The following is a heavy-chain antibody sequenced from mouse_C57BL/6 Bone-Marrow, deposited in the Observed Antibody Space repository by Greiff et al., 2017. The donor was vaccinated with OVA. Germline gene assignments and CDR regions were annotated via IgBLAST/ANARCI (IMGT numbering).Heavy chain of an antibody. Sequence: DVQLVESGEGLVKPGGSLKLSCAASGFTFSSYAMSWVRQTPEKRLEWVAYISSGGDYIYYADTVKGRFTISRDNARNTLYLQMSSLKSEDTAMYYCTRVGYYDYAMDYWGQGTSVTVSS. J-gene: IGHJ4*01. V-gene: IGHV5-9-1*02. CDR3: TRVGYYDYAMDY. D-gene: IGHD2-3*01. CDR2: ISSGGDYI. CDR1: GFTFSSYA.